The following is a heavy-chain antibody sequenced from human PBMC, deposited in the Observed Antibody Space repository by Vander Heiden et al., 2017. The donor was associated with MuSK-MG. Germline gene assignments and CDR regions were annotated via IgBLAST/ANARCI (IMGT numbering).Heavy chain of an antibody. V-gene: IGHV4-39*01. Sequence: QLQLQESGPGLVKLLETLSLTCTVPGGPTRSSSYYWRRIRQPPGKVLVRTGSIYYSGGTYYNPSLKSRVTISVDTSKNQFSLKRSSVTAADTAVYYCARHHDTLDYSSSWYGEYFQHWGQGTLVTVSS. CDR3: ARHHDTLDYSSSWYGEYFQH. D-gene: IGHD6-13*01. CDR2: IYYSGGT. CDR1: GGPTRSSSYY. J-gene: IGHJ1*01.